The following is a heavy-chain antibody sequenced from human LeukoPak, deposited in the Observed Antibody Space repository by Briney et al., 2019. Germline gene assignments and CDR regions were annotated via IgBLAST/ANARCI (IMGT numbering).Heavy chain of an antibody. CDR3: ARLIGDYYDNSRSSYWHGHLDY. Sequence: ASVKVSCKASGYTFTRNYINWLRQAPGQGLEWTGMIDPSGGGTACAQKFQDRVTMTSDTSTSTVYMELNSLRSEDTAVYYCARLIGDYYDNSRSSYWHGHLDYWGQGALVTVSS. V-gene: IGHV1-46*01. D-gene: IGHD3-22*01. CDR1: GYTFTRNY. CDR2: IDPSGGGT. J-gene: IGHJ4*02.